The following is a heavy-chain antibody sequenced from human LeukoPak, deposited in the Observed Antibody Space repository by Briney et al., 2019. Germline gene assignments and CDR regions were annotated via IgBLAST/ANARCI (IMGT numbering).Heavy chain of an antibody. CDR1: GFSFRSYA. CDR3: ASRDPCSGGNCYGLAY. D-gene: IGHD2-15*01. CDR2: IGRTGSTT. V-gene: IGHV3-23*01. Sequence: PGGSLRLSCAASGFSFRSYAMSWVRQAPGKGLEWVSIIGRTGSTTYYADSVKGRFTISRDNSKNTIYLQMNSLRAEDTAVYYCASRDPCSGGNCYGLAYWGQGTLVTVSS. J-gene: IGHJ4*02.